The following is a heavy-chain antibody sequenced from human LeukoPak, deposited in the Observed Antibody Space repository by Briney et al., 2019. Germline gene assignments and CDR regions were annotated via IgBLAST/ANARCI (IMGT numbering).Heavy chain of an antibody. CDR3: ARSGFLEWLLQPGYFDY. CDR1: GGSISSYY. V-gene: IGHV4-59*01. CDR2: IYYSGST. D-gene: IGHD3-3*01. J-gene: IGHJ4*02. Sequence: SETLSLTCTVSGGSISSYYWGWIRQPPGKGLEWIGYIYYSGSTNYNPSLKSRVTISVDTSKNQFSLKLSSVTAADTAVYYCARSGFLEWLLQPGYFDYWGQGTLVTVSS.